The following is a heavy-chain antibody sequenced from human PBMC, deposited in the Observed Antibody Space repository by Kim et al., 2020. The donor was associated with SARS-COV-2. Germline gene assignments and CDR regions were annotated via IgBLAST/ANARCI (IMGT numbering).Heavy chain of an antibody. Sequence: SETLSLTCAVSGGSFSGYSWSWIRQPPGKGLEWIGEITHSGSTNYNPSLKSRVTISVGTSKNQFSLKLSSVTTADTAVLYCARQYCNDGSCYLPDDWGQGTLVAGSS. CDR1: GGSFSGYS. J-gene: IGHJ4*02. CDR2: ITHSGST. CDR3: ARQYCNDGSCYLPDD. V-gene: IGHV4-34*01. D-gene: IGHD2-15*01.